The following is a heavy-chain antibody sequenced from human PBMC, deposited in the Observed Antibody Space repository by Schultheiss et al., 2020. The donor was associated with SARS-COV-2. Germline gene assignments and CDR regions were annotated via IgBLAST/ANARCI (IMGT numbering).Heavy chain of an antibody. J-gene: IGHJ4*02. CDR1: GGSISSYY. D-gene: IGHD2-15*01. CDR2: TYYSGST. V-gene: IGHV4-59*01. Sequence: SETLSLTCTVSGGSISSYYWSWIRQPPGKGLEWIGYTYYSGSTNYNPSLKSRVTISVDTSKNQFSLKLSSVTAADTAVYYCARGDRGLLVDYWGQGTLVTVSS. CDR3: ARGDRGLLVDY.